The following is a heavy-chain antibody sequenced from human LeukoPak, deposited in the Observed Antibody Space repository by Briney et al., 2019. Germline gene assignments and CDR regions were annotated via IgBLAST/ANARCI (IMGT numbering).Heavy chain of an antibody. V-gene: IGHV4-31*11. CDR2: IYYSGST. CDR1: GGSFMGYY. D-gene: IGHD6-13*01. Sequence: PSETLSLTCAVYGGSFMGYYWGWIPQPPGKGREGMGYIYYSGSTYYNPSLKSRVTISVDTSKNQFSLKLSSVTAADTAVYYCARATQQLTPNDAFDIWGQGTMVTVSS. J-gene: IGHJ3*02. CDR3: ARATQQLTPNDAFDI.